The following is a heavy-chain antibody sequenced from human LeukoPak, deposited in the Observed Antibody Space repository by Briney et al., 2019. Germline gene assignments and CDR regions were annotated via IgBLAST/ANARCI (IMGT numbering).Heavy chain of an antibody. CDR2: LSGSGGRT. J-gene: IGHJ4*02. D-gene: IGHD6-13*01. CDR1: GFTFSSYA. Sequence: GGSLRLSCAASGFTFSSYAMSWVRQAPGKGLEWVSALSGSGGRTYYADSVKGRFTVSRDNSKNTLYLQMNSLRAEDTAVYYCAKGWGSSWYVVDYWGQGTLVTVSS. V-gene: IGHV3-23*01. CDR3: AKGWGSSWYVVDY.